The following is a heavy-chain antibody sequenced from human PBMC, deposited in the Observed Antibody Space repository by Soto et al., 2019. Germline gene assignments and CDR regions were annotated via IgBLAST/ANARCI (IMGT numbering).Heavy chain of an antibody. Sequence: GGSLRLSCAASGFSFSSYAMNWVRQAPGKGLEWVSSISGSGGSTYYADSVKGRFTTSRDNSKDTLYLQMNSLRAEDTAVYYCAREVKPGGNNWFVPSGQGTLVTVSS. V-gene: IGHV3-23*01. CDR3: AREVKPGGNNWFVP. CDR1: GFSFSSYA. J-gene: IGHJ5*02. CDR2: ISGSGGST.